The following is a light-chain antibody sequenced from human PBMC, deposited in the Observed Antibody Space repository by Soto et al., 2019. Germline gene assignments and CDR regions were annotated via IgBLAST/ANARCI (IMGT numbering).Light chain of an antibody. J-gene: IGKJ4*01. CDR1: QSVSNN. V-gene: IGKV3-15*01. CDR3: QQYNNWPRGT. CDR2: GAS. Sequence: EIVMTQSPATLSVSPEERATLSCRASQSVSNNLAWYQQKPGQAPRLLIYGASTRATGIPARFSGSGSGTEFTLTISSLQSEDFAVYYCQQYNNWPRGTFGGGTKVEIK.